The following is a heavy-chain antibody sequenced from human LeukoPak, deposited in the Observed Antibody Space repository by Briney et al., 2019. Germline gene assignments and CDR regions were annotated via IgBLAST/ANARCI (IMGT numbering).Heavy chain of an antibody. CDR3: ARAMVYPDEFMDV. CDR1: GFTSSSYG. D-gene: IGHD2-8*01. CDR2: IWYDGSNK. Sequence: GGSLRLSCAASGFTSSSYGMHRVRQAPGKGLEWVAVIWYDGSNKYYADSVKGRFTISRDNSKNTLYLQMNSLRAEDTAVYYCARAMVYPDEFMDVWGKGTTVTVSS. V-gene: IGHV3-33*01. J-gene: IGHJ6*03.